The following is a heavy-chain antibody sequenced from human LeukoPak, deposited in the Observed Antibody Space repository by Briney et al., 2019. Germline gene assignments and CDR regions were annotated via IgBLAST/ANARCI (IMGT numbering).Heavy chain of an antibody. D-gene: IGHD1-26*01. Sequence: ASVKVSCKASGYTFTGQYMRWVRQAPGQGLEWMGWINPNSGGTDYAQKFQGRVTMTRDTSISTAYMELSRLRFDDTAVYYCARVGATALDCWGQGTLVTVSS. CDR1: GYTFTGQY. CDR3: ARVGATALDC. J-gene: IGHJ4*02. V-gene: IGHV1-2*02. CDR2: INPNSGGT.